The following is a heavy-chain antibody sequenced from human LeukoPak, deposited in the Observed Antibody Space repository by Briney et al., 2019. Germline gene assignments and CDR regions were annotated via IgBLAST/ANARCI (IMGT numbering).Heavy chain of an antibody. V-gene: IGHV3-30-3*01. D-gene: IGHD2-15*01. Sequence: GGSLRLSCAASGFTFSSYAMHWVRQAPGKGLEWVAVISYDGSNKYYADSVKGRFTISRDNSKNTLYLQMNSLRAEDTAVYYCARDSSVVFEYWGRGTLVTVSS. J-gene: IGHJ4*02. CDR1: GFTFSSYA. CDR3: ARDSSVVFEY. CDR2: ISYDGSNK.